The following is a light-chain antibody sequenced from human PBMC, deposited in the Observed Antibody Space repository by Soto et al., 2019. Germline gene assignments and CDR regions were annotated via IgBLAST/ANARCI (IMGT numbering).Light chain of an antibody. CDR2: DVT. J-gene: IGLJ1*01. CDR3: TSYTSTSTYV. Sequence: LTQPASVSGPPGQSITISCTGTSSDVGAYNYVSWYQHHPGKAPRLVIYDVTNRPSGISDRFSGSKSGNTASLTISGLLAEDEADYYCTSYTSTSTYVFGTGTRSPS. V-gene: IGLV2-14*01. CDR1: SSDVGAYNY.